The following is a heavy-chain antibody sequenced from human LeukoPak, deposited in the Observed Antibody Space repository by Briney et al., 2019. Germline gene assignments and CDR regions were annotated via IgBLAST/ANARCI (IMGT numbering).Heavy chain of an antibody. V-gene: IGHV3-23*01. D-gene: IGHD1-26*01. CDR1: GFTFSSYA. CDR2: STGSGGTI. J-gene: IGHJ4*02. CDR3: ARAYGYSGSYCDY. Sequence: GGSLRLSCAASGFTFSSYAMTWVRQAPGKGLEWVSASTGSGGTIYYADSVKGRFTISRDNAKNSLYLQMNSLRAEDTAVYYCARAYGYSGSYCDYWGQGTLVTVSS.